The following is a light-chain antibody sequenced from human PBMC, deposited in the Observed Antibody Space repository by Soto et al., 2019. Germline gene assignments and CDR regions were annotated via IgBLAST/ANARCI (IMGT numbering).Light chain of an antibody. Sequence: EIVLTQSPGTLSLSPGDRATLCCRASQSVSRSYLGWYQQKPGXXPRLLMYGDSIRAAGVPDRFSGSGSGTEFTLTISRLEPEDFTVYYCHHYETFGQGTKVDIK. CDR1: QSVSRSY. CDR3: HHYET. J-gene: IGKJ1*01. V-gene: IGKV3-20*01. CDR2: GDS.